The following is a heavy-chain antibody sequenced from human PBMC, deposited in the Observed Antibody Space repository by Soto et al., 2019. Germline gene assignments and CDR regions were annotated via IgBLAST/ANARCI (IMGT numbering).Heavy chain of an antibody. CDR2: ISFDGKTK. CDR1: GFTFSNYV. J-gene: IGHJ4*02. Sequence: QVQLEESAGGVVQPGRSLRLSCGASGFTFSNYVMHWVRQAPGRGPQWVASISFDGKTKYYGDSVKGRVTISRDNSKNMMFLQMDRLRTDDTAVFYCTKDRFAQTGPAFRAPPYFDHWGQGTLVTVSS. V-gene: IGHV3-30*18. D-gene: IGHD1-1*01. CDR3: TKDRFAQTGPAFRAPPYFDH.